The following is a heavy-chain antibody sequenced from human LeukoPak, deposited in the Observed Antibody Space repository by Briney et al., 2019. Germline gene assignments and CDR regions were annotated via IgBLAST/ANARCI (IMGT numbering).Heavy chain of an antibody. D-gene: IGHD3-22*01. Sequence: GGSLRLSCAASGFTFSSYAMSWVRQAPGKGLGWVSSISSSGDSTYYADSVKGRFTISRDNSKNTVFMHMNSLRADDTAVFYCAKSKFPYDTDGWHGYFDFWGQGTLVTVSS. J-gene: IGHJ4*02. CDR1: GFTFSSYA. CDR3: AKSKFPYDTDGWHGYFDF. V-gene: IGHV3-23*01. CDR2: ISSSGDST.